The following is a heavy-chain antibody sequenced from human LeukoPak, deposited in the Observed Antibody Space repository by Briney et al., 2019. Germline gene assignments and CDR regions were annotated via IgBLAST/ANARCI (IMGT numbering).Heavy chain of an antibody. CDR2: IYHSGST. Sequence: PSETLSLTCTVSGGSISSYYWSWIRQPPGKGLEWIGSIYHSGSTYYNPSLKSRVTISVDTSKNQFSLKLSSVTAADTAVYYCARVNMVRGAYYFDYWGQGTLVTVSS. V-gene: IGHV4-59*08. CDR1: GGSISSYY. D-gene: IGHD3-10*01. J-gene: IGHJ4*02. CDR3: ARVNMVRGAYYFDY.